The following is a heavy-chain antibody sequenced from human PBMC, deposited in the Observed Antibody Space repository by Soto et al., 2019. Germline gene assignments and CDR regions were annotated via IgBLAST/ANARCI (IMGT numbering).Heavy chain of an antibody. CDR2: IELSDSYT. Sequence: LKISCKGSGYSFTSYWISWVRQMPGEGLEWMGRIELSDSYTSYSPSFQGHVTISADKSISSAYLQWSSLKASDTAMYYCARQDSGSGWSNWFDPWGQGTLVTVSS. V-gene: IGHV5-10-1*01. CDR1: GYSFTSYW. D-gene: IGHD6-19*01. J-gene: IGHJ5*02. CDR3: ARQDSGSGWSNWFDP.